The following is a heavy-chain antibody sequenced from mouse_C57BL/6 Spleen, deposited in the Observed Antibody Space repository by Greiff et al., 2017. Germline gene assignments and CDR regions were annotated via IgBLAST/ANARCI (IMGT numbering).Heavy chain of an antibody. CDR1: GYTFTSYW. V-gene: IGHV1-52*01. J-gene: IGHJ2*01. D-gene: IGHD1-1*01. Sequence: QVQLQQPGAELVRPGSSVKLSCKASGYTFTSYWMHWVKQRPIQGLEWIGNIDPSDSETHYNQKFKDKATLTVDKSSSTAYMQLSSLTSEDSAVYYCASGDYYGSSWGKNYFDYWGHGTTLTVSS. CDR3: ASGDYYGSSWGKNYFDY. CDR2: IDPSDSET.